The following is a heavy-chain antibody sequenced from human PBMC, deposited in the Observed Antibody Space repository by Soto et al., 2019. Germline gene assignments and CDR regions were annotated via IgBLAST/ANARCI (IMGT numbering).Heavy chain of an antibody. CDR2: IYPGDSDT. Sequence: PGESLKISCKGSGYSFTSYWIGWVRQMPGKGLEWMGIIYPGDSDTRYSPSFQGQVTISADKSISTAYLQWSSLKASDTAMYYCALITGSTFTQYYFDYWGQGTLVTVSS. D-gene: IGHD1-20*01. CDR1: GYSFTSYW. CDR3: ALITGSTFTQYYFDY. J-gene: IGHJ4*02. V-gene: IGHV5-51*01.